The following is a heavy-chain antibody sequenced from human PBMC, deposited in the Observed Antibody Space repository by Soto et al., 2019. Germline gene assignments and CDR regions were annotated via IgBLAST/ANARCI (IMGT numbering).Heavy chain of an antibody. V-gene: IGHV3-48*01. J-gene: IGHJ3*01. CDR1: GFTPSRLS. D-gene: IGHD3-9*01. CDR2: ITSAGSII. Sequence: EVQLVQSGGALVQPGGSLRLSCAASGFTPSRLSMNWVRQAPGKGLEWISYITSAGSIIYYADSVKGRFTISRDNAKNSLYLQMHSLRAEDTPVYYGETGTEFGWLDTPSHARDFWSQGTMVSVSS. CDR3: ETGTEFGWLDTPSHARDF.